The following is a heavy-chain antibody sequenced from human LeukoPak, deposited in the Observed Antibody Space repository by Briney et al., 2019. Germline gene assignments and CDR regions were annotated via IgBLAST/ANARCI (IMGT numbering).Heavy chain of an antibody. CDR1: GFTFSSYG. Sequence: GGSLRLSCAASGFTFSSYGMHWVRQAPGKGLEWVAFIRYDGSNKYYADSVKGRFTISRDNSKNTLYLQMNSLRAEDTAVYYCARPTVDTASCDYWGQGTLVTVSS. J-gene: IGHJ4*02. D-gene: IGHD5-18*01. CDR2: IRYDGSNK. CDR3: ARPTVDTASCDY. V-gene: IGHV3-30*02.